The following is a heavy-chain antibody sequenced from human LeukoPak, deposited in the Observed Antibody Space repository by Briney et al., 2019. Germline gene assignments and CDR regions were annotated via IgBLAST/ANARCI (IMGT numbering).Heavy chain of an antibody. J-gene: IGHJ4*02. V-gene: IGHV3-48*03. CDR1: YFTFSSYA. CDR3: ASYGLMSYFAT. Sequence: GGSLRLSCAASYFTFSSYAMNWVRQAPGKGLEWVSHITGSGTTIYYAASVRGRFTISRDNAKDSLYLQMDSLRAEDTAVYYCASYGLMSYFATWGQGTLVTVSS. CDR2: ITGSGTTI. D-gene: IGHD3-10*01.